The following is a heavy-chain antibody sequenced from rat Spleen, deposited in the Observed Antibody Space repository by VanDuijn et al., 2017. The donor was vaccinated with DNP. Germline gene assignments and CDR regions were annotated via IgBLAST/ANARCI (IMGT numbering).Heavy chain of an antibody. CDR2: ISYSGST. CDR3: SRELGGAYWYFDF. Sequence: EVQLQESGPGLVKPSQSHSLTCSVTDYSITSNYWGWIRKFPGNKMEWIGHISYSGSTSYNPSLKSRISITRDTSKNQFFLQLNSVTTEDTATYYCSRELGGAYWYFDFWGPGTMVTVSS. CDR1: DYSITSNY. J-gene: IGHJ1*01. V-gene: IGHV3-1*01. D-gene: IGHD5-1*01.